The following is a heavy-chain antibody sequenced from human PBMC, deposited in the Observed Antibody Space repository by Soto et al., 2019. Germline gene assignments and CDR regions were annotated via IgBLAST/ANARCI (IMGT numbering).Heavy chain of an antibody. CDR2: ISAYNGNT. V-gene: IGHV1-18*01. CDR1: GYTFTSYG. CDR3: ARGYWLEFDLTASTQRWPYYYYGMDV. D-gene: IGHD2-8*02. Sequence: QVQLVQSGAEVKKPGASVKVSCKASGYTFTSYGISWVRQAPGQGLEWMGWISAYNGNTNYAQKHQGRVTMTTDTSTSTAYMELRSLRSDDTAVYYCARGYWLEFDLTASTQRWPYYYYGMDVWGQGTTVTVSS. J-gene: IGHJ6*02.